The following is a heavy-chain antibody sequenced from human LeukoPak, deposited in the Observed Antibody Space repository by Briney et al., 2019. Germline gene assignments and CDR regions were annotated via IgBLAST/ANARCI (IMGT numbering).Heavy chain of an antibody. D-gene: IGHD5-12*01. CDR2: SYSGGTT. V-gene: IGHV3-66*01. Sequence: GGSLRLSCVASGFTVSSNYMKWVRQAPGKGLDWVSSSYSGGTTYYADSVKGRFIISRDNSKNTLYLHVNSLRPEDTAVYYCAKGGGYEAQYYYYYMDVWGKGTTVTISS. CDR1: GFTVSSNY. J-gene: IGHJ6*03. CDR3: AKGGGYEAQYYYYYMDV.